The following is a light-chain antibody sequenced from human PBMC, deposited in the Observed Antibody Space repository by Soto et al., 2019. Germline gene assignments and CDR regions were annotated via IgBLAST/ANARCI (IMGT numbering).Light chain of an antibody. J-gene: IGKJ5*01. CDR3: QQCSNWPPIT. V-gene: IGKV3-11*01. CDR2: DTF. Sequence: EIVLTQSPATLSLSPGERATLSCSASQSINNCFAWYQQKPGQAPRLLIYDTFSRAPGIPARFSGSGSGTDFTLTISSLEPEDFVVYYCQQCSNWPPITFGQGTRLEIK. CDR1: QSINNC.